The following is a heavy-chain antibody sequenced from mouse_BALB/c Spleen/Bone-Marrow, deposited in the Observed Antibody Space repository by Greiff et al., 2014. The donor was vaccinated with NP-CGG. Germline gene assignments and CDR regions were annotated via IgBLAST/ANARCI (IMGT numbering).Heavy chain of an antibody. Sequence: QVQLKESGPGLVAPSQSLSITCTVSGFSLTDYGVSWIRQPPGKGLEWLGVIWGGGITYYNSTLKSRLSTSKDSSKSQVFLKMNSLQTEDTAMYYCAKHDTTVVVDYWGQGTTLTVSS. D-gene: IGHD1-1*01. J-gene: IGHJ2*01. CDR3: AKHDTTVVVDY. CDR1: GFSLTDYG. CDR2: IWGGGIT. V-gene: IGHV2-6-5*01.